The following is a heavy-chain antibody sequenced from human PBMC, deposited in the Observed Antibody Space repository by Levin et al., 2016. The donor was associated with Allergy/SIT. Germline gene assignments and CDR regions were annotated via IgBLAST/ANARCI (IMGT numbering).Heavy chain of an antibody. V-gene: IGHV3-19*01. Sequence: WIRQPPGKGLEWVSGVSWNGSRTHYADSVKGRFIISRDNSRNFLYQQMNSLRPEDMAVYYCVRLGSGTHGGADPIVVVPAAAKWTDYWGQGTLVTVSS. J-gene: IGHJ4*02. CDR2: VSWNGSRT. D-gene: IGHD2-2*01. CDR3: VRLGSGTHGGADPIVVVPAAAKWTDY.